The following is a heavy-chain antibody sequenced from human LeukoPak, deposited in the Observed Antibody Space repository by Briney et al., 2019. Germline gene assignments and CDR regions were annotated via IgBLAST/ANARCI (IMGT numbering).Heavy chain of an antibody. D-gene: IGHD3-3*01. CDR2: IYWDGTK. Sequence: SGPTPVKPTQTLTMTFTFSGFSLTTTGMGEGLIGQAPGKALEGQALIYWDGTKRYSPSLKSRLTITKATSKNQVVLTMTNMDPVDTATYYCARSLDISGYYPDFDHWGQGTVVTVSS. J-gene: IGHJ5*02. CDR1: GFSLTTTGMG. CDR3: ARSLDISGYYPDFDH. V-gene: IGHV2-5*02.